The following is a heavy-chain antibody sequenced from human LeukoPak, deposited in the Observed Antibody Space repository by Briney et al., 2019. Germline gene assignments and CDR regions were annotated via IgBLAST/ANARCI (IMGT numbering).Heavy chain of an antibody. J-gene: IGHJ5*02. CDR1: GYSFTSYC. CDR3: ARPSMVRGVGSWFDP. Sequence: GESLKISCKGSGYSFTSYCIGWVRQMPGKGLEWMGIIYPGDSDTRYSPSFQGQVTISADKSISTAYLQWSSLKASDTAMYYYARPSMVRGVGSWFDPWGQGTLVTVSS. V-gene: IGHV5-51*01. D-gene: IGHD3-10*01. CDR2: IYPGDSDT.